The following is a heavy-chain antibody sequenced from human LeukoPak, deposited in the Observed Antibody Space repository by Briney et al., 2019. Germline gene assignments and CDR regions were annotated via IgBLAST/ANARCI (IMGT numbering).Heavy chain of an antibody. CDR2: ISTSSNRI. V-gene: IGHV3-48*02. CDR3: ARVSAPGTSGWYFGY. CDR1: GFTFSSYG. Sequence: SGGSLRLSCAASGFTFSSYGMSWVRQAPGKGLEWVSYISTSSNRIDYADSVKGRFTMSRDNAKNLLYLQMNSLRDEDTAMYYCARVSAPGTSGWYFGYWGQGTLVTVSS. D-gene: IGHD6-19*01. J-gene: IGHJ4*02.